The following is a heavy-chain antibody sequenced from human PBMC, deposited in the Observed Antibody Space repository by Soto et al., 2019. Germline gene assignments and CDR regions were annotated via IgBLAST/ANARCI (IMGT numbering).Heavy chain of an antibody. CDR2: IIDSGAST. Sequence: LRLSCAASGFTFRSCAMGWVRQAPGKGLEWVSDIIDSGASTYYADSVKGRFTISRDNSKSTLYLQMNSLRAEDTALYYCAKGRSYYYYYGVDVWGQGTTVTVSS. V-gene: IGHV3-23*01. J-gene: IGHJ6*02. CDR3: AKGRSYYYYYGVDV. CDR1: GFTFRSCA.